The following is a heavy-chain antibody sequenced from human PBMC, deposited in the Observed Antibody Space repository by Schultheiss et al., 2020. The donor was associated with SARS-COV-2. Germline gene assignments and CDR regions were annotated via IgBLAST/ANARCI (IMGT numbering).Heavy chain of an antibody. CDR1: GGTFSSYA. V-gene: IGHV1-18*01. D-gene: IGHD5-12*01. Sequence: ASVKVSCKASGGTFSSYAISWVRQAPGQGLEWMGWISAYNGNTNYAQKLQGRVTMTTDTSTSTAYMELRSLRSDDTAVYYCARSYDSHPMDVWGKGTTVTVSS. J-gene: IGHJ6*03. CDR3: ARSYDSHPMDV. CDR2: ISAYNGNT.